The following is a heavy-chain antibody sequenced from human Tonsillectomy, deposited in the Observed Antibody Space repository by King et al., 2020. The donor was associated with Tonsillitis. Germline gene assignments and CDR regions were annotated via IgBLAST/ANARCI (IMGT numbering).Heavy chain of an antibody. Sequence: VQLVESGGGVVQPGGSLRISCAASGFTFSSYGMHWVRQAPGKGLEWVAVISYDGSNKYYADSVKGRFTISRDNSKNTLYLQMNSRRAEDTAVYYCAKDRGDVDPGSYGMDVWGQGTTVTVSS. D-gene: IGHD5-18*01. CDR2: ISYDGSNK. V-gene: IGHV3-30*18. CDR1: GFTFSSYG. CDR3: AKDRGDVDPGSYGMDV. J-gene: IGHJ6*02.